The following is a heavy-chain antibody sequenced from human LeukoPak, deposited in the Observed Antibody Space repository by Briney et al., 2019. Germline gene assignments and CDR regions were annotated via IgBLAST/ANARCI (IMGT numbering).Heavy chain of an antibody. J-gene: IGHJ3*02. V-gene: IGHV4-39*01. CDR2: IYYSGST. Sequence: NSSETLSLTCSVSGGSIRSSSYYWGWIRQPPGKGLEWIGTIYYSGSTHYNPSLKSRVSISGDMSKKQFYLKMSSVTAADTAVYYCALSKIDAFDIWGQGTVVTVSS. CDR1: GGSIRSSSYY. CDR3: ALSKIDAFDI.